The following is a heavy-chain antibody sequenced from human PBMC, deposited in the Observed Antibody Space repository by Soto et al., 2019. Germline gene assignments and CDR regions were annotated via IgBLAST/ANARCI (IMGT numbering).Heavy chain of an antibody. V-gene: IGHV3-15*01. D-gene: IGHD3-16*01. CDR2: IKSKSYGGTP. CDR1: GFIFTNAW. J-gene: IGHJ4*02. Sequence: GGSLRLSCVGSGFIFTNAWMTWVRQAPGRGLEWVGHIKSKSYGGTPDYAAPVKGRFTISRDDSKNTLFLQMNSLKIEDAAVYHCTTGSHYDGSVTEYWGQGTQVTVSS. CDR3: TTGSHYDGSVTEY.